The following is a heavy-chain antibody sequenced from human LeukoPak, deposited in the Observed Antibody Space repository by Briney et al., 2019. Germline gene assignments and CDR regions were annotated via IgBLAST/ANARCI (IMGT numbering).Heavy chain of an antibody. Sequence: SETLSLTCAVYGGSFSGYYWSWIRQPPGKGLEWIGEINHSGSTNYNPSLKSRVTISVDTSKNQFSLKLSSVTAADTAVYYCASRGRLTIFGVVTNNWFDPWGQGTLVTVSS. CDR2: INHSGST. V-gene: IGHV4-34*01. CDR1: GGSFSGYY. J-gene: IGHJ5*02. CDR3: ASRGRLTIFGVVTNNWFDP. D-gene: IGHD3-3*01.